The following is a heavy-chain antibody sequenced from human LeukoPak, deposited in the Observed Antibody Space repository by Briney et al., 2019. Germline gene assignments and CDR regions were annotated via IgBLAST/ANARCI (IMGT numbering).Heavy chain of an antibody. CDR1: GYTFTSYD. D-gene: IGHD6-13*01. CDR2: INPSGGST. Sequence: ASVKVSCKASGYTFTSYDINWVRQAPGQGLEWMGIINPSGGSTSYAQKFQGRVTMTRDTSTSTVYMELSSLRSEDTAVYYCARVVWQLRAFDIWGQGTMVTVSS. V-gene: IGHV1-46*01. J-gene: IGHJ3*02. CDR3: ARVVWQLRAFDI.